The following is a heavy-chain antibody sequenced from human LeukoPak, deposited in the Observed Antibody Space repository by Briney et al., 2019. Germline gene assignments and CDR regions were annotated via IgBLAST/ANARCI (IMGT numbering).Heavy chain of an antibody. V-gene: IGHV3-7*01. CDR2: IKQDGSEK. CDR3: ARIGYGGLEWPNFDY. CDR1: GFTFSSYW. J-gene: IGHJ4*02. D-gene: IGHD3-3*01. Sequence: GGSLRLSCAASGFTFSSYWMSWVRQAPGKGLEWVANIKQDGSEKYYVDSVKGRFTISRDNAKNSLYPQMNSLRAEDTAVYYCARIGYGGLEWPNFDYWGQGTLVTVSS.